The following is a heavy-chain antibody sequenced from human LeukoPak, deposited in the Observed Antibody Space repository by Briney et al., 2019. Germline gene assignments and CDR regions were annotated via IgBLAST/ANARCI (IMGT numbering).Heavy chain of an antibody. CDR3: ASRNSSSWQGRWYFDY. CDR1: GFTFSDYA. CDR2: ISGSAGST. J-gene: IGHJ4*02. Sequence: PGGSLRLSCAASGFTFSDYAMGWVRQAPVKGLEWVSVISGSAGSTYNADSVKGRLTASRDNSKNTLYLQMNSLRAEDTAVYYCASRNSSSWQGRWYFDYWAREPWSPSPQ. D-gene: IGHD6-13*01. V-gene: IGHV3-23*01.